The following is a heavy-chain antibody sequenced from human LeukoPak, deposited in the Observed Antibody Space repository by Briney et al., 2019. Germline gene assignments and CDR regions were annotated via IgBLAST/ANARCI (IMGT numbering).Heavy chain of an antibody. Sequence: PSQTLSLTCTVSGDSISSGSYFWSWIRQPAGKGLEWIGRISTTGSTNYNPSLKSRISISAVTSKNQFSLSLTSVTAADTAVYYCGRAPYGPLDHWGQGILVTVSS. CDR3: GRAPYGPLDH. CDR2: ISTTGST. V-gene: IGHV4-61*02. D-gene: IGHD3-10*01. CDR1: GDSISSGSYF. J-gene: IGHJ4*02.